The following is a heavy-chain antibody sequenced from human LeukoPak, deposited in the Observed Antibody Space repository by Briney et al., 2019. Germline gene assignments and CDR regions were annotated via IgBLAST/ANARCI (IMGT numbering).Heavy chain of an antibody. CDR1: GGSISSYY. V-gene: IGHV4-59*01. D-gene: IGHD2-15*01. CDR2: IYYSGST. Sequence: SETLSLTCTVSGGSISSYYWSWIRQPPGKGLEWIGYIYYSGSTNYNPSLKSRVTISVDTSKNQLSLKLSSVTAADTAVYYCARCSGGSCYSFDYWGQGTLVTVSS. CDR3: ARCSGGSCYSFDY. J-gene: IGHJ4*02.